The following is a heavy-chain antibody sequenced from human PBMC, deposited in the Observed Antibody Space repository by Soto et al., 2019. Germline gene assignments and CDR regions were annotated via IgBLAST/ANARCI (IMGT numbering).Heavy chain of an antibody. CDR2: IKSKTDGGTT. D-gene: IGHD1-26*01. CDR3: TTEGFDGSYKRRTLMRRGMDV. V-gene: IGHV3-15*07. J-gene: IGHJ6*02. CDR1: GFTFSNAW. Sequence: GESLKISCAASGFTFSNAWMNWVRQAPGKGLEWVGRIKSKTDGGTTDYAAPVKGRFTISRDDSKNTLYLQMNSLKTEDTAVYYCTTEGFDGSYKRRTLMRRGMDVWGQGTTVTVSS.